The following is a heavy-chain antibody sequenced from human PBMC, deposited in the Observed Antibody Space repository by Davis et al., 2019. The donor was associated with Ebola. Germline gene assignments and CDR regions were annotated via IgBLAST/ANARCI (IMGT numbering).Heavy chain of an antibody. CDR3: ATSHDYGDYVFGRYYYYYYMDV. D-gene: IGHD4-17*01. V-gene: IGHV3-23*01. CDR2: ISGSGGST. CDR1: GFTFSSYA. J-gene: IGHJ6*03. Sequence: GESLKISCAASGFTFSSYAMSWVRQAPGKGLEWVSAISGSGGSTYYADSVKGRFTISRDNSKNTLYLQMNSLRAEDTAVYYCATSHDYGDYVFGRYYYYYYMDVWGKGTTVTVSS.